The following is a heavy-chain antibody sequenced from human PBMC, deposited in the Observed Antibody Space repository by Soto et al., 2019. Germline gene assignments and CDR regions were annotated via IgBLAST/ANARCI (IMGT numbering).Heavy chain of an antibody. CDR2: IVVGSGNT. Sequence: VKVSCKASGFTFTSSAVQWVRQARGQRLEWIGWIVVGSGNTNYAQKFQERVTITRDMSTSTAYMELSSLRSEDTAVYYCAADGEYYDFWSGSVIYYGMDVWGQGTTVTVSS. CDR3: AADGEYYDFWSGSVIYYGMDV. D-gene: IGHD3-3*01. CDR1: GFTFTSSA. V-gene: IGHV1-58*01. J-gene: IGHJ6*02.